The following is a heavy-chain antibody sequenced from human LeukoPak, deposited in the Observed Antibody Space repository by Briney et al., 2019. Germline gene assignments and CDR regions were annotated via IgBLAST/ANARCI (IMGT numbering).Heavy chain of an antibody. V-gene: IGHV1-2*02. J-gene: IGHJ4*02. CDR3: ARDSAPATGLSLDY. D-gene: IGHD2-2*01. CDR1: GYTFIDIY. CDR2: VNNNNGGT. Sequence: ASVKVSCKASGYTFIDIYVHWFRQAPGQGLEWVGEVNNNNGGTKYAQKFQGRVTLTRDTSIRTAYLELSGLRSDDTAVYYCARDSAPATGLSLDYWGQGTLVTVSS.